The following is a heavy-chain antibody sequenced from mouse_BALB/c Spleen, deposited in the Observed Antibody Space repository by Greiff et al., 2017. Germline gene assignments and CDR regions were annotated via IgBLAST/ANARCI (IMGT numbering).Heavy chain of an antibody. CDR3: ARMVTRAWFAY. CDR1: GFNIKDTY. CDR2: IDPANGNT. V-gene: IGHV14-3*02. D-gene: IGHD2-2*01. Sequence: EVQLQQSGAELVKPGASVKLSCTASGFNIKDTYMHWVKQRPEQGLEWIGRIDPANGNTKYDPKFQGKATITADTSSNTAYLQLSSLTSEDTAVYYCARMVTRAWFAYWGQVTLVTVSA. J-gene: IGHJ3*01.